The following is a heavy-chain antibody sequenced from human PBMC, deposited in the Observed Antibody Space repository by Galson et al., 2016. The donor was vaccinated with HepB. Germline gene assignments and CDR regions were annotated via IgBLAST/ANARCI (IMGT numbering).Heavy chain of an antibody. J-gene: IGHJ6*04. CDR1: GFTFSNYG. Sequence: SLRLSCAASGFTFSNYGMTWVRQAPGKGLEVVSSLSRSGDSTDYADTVKGRFTISRDNSKNTLSLQMNSLTADDTAIYHCVQGSTAPAVWGNGTTVTVSS. D-gene: IGHD1-26*01. V-gene: IGHV3-23*01. CDR3: VQGSTAPAV. CDR2: LSRSGDST.